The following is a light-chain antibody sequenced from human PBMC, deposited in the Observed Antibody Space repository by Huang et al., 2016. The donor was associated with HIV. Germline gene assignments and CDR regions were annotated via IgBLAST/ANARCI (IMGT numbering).Light chain of an antibody. V-gene: IGKV3-20*01. J-gene: IGKJ4*01. CDR1: QSGSGTY. Sequence: EIVLTQSPGTLSLSPGGRATLSCRASQSGSGTYLAWYQQKPGQAPRLLIYGTSIRATGIPYRCSGSGSATDFTLTISRLEPEDFAVYYCQQYGTSPPSLTFGGGTKVEIK. CDR3: QQYGTSPPSLT. CDR2: GTS.